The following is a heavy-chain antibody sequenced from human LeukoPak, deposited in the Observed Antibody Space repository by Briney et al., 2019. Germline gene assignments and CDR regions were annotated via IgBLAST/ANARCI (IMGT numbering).Heavy chain of an antibody. CDR1: GFTFSSYW. Sequence: PGGSLRLSCAASGFTFSSYWMSWVRQAPGKGLEWVVNIKQDGSEKYYVDSGKGRFTISRDNAKNSLYLQMNSLRAEDTAVYYCARDLGGTTVTTYFDLWGRGTLVTVSS. D-gene: IGHD4-17*01. CDR3: ARDLGGTTVTTYFDL. J-gene: IGHJ2*01. CDR2: IKQDGSEK. V-gene: IGHV3-7*01.